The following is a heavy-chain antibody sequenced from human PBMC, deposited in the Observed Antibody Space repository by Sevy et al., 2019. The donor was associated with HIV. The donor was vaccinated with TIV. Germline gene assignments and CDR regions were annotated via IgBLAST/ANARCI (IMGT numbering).Heavy chain of an antibody. CDR2: FSFGCGKI. D-gene: IGHD3-10*02. CDR1: GFTFSSYA. CDR3: AREGCSKPHDY. Sequence: GESLKISCAASGFTFSSYAMSWVRQAPGKGLEWVSTFSFGCGKINYADSVKGRFTISRDNSKNTLYLQMHSLGAEDTAVYYCAREGCSKPHDYWGQGTLVTVSS. V-gene: IGHV3-23*01. J-gene: IGHJ4*02.